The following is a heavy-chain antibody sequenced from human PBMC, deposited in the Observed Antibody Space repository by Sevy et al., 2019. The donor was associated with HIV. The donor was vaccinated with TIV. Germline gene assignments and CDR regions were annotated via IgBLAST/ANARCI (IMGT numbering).Heavy chain of an antibody. CDR3: ARTTDNSARWLDP. V-gene: IGHV3-33*01. Sequence: GGSLRLSCAASRFTFNFHGMHWVRQAPGKGLEWVAFIWHDGTNKYMADSVKGRFTISRDNSKNTLFLQMNSLTVEDTAVYYCARTTDNSARWLDPWGQGTLVTVSS. D-gene: IGHD4-4*01. CDR2: IWHDGTNK. CDR1: RFTFNFHG. J-gene: IGHJ5*02.